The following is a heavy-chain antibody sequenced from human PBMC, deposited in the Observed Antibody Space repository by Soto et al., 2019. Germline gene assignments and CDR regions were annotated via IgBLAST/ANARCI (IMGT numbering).Heavy chain of an antibody. J-gene: IGHJ4*02. CDR1: GFSFSTYG. Sequence: QVQLVESGGGVVQPGRSLRLSCAASGFSFSTYGMHWVRQAPGTGLEWVAVIWYDGSHKDYADSVKGRFTISRDNSKNKLYLQMNSLRVEDTAVYYCARAVGPFDYWGQGTLVAVSS. CDR3: ARAVGPFDY. D-gene: IGHD1-26*01. V-gene: IGHV3-33*01. CDR2: IWYDGSHK.